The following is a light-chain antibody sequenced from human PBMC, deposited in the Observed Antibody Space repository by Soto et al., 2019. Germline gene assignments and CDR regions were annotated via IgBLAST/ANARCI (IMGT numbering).Light chain of an antibody. V-gene: IGKV1-5*01. CDR2: DAY. CDR3: QQYSSYSPLT. CDR1: QSISSW. J-gene: IGKJ4*01. Sequence: IQMTPSPSTLSASVGARVTITCRASQSISSWLAWYQQKPGKAPKLLIYDAYSLESGTPSRFSGRRSGTEFTLTIASVQPEDFATYYCQQYSSYSPLTFGGGTKVDI.